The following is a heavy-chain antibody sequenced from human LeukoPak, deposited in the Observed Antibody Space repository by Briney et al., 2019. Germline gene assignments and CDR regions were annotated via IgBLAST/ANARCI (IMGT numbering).Heavy chain of an antibody. CDR3: ARAKAVAGNDY. CDR1: GGSLSAYY. D-gene: IGHD6-19*01. J-gene: IGHJ4*02. V-gene: IGHV4-59*08. Sequence: SETLSLTCAVYGGSLSAYYWTWIRQPPGKGLEWIGYIYYSGSTNYNPSLKSRVTISVDTSKNQFSLKLSSVTAADTAVYYCARAKAVAGNDYWGQGTLVTVSS. CDR2: IYYSGST.